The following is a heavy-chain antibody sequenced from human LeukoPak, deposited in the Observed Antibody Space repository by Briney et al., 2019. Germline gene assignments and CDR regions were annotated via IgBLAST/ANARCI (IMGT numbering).Heavy chain of an antibody. Sequence: SETLSLTCTVSGDSISTYHWSWIRQSPGKGLEWIGYIHYSGSTNYNPSFKSRLTISVDTSKNQVSLKLSSMTAADTAVYSCARANIVGATSDAFDIWGQGTMVTVSS. J-gene: IGHJ3*02. V-gene: IGHV4-59*01. D-gene: IGHD1-26*01. CDR2: IHYSGST. CDR1: GDSISTYH. CDR3: ARANIVGATSDAFDI.